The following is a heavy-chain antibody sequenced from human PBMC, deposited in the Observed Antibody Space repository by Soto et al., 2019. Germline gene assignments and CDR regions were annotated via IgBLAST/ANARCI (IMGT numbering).Heavy chain of an antibody. J-gene: IGHJ1*01. V-gene: IGHV1-18*01. Sequence: QVQLMQSGTEVAKPGASVKVSCKTSGKTDGTYGLSWVRQAPGQGLEWMGWIVGDSGATVYAQKFQARVSMYTDISSNTAYMELRSLPSYDSALCYWARVAGYGSGTRRFDTWGQGNLVSVSS. CDR1: GKTDGTYG. CDR2: IVGDSGAT. CDR3: ARVAGYGSGTRRFDT. D-gene: IGHD3-10*01.